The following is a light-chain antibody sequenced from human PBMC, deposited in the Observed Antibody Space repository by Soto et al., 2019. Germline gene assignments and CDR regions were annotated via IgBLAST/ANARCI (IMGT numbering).Light chain of an antibody. CDR2: AAS. CDR3: QQYRSSPPMYT. J-gene: IGKJ2*01. CDR1: QSVTSTY. V-gene: IGKV3-20*01. Sequence: NGLTQSQGTLSLSPWERATLSCRASQSVTSTYLAWYQQKPGQAPRLLIYAASSRATGIPDRFSGSGSGTDFTLTISRLEPEDFAVYYCQQYRSSPPMYTFGQGTKMEIK.